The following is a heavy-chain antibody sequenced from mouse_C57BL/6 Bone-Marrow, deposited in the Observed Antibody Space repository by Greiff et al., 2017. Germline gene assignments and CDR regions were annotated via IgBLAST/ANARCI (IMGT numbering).Heavy chain of an antibody. Sequence: QVTLKVSGPGILQPSQTLSLTCSFSGFSLTTFGMGVGWIRHPSGKGLEWLAHIWWDDDKYYNPALKSQLTISKDTSNNQVFLKIANVDTADTATYDCARIAAPYYGIAMDYWGQGTSVTVSS. J-gene: IGHJ4*01. V-gene: IGHV8-8*01. CDR2: IWWDDDK. CDR3: ARIAAPYYGIAMDY. D-gene: IGHD1-1*01. CDR1: GFSLTTFGMG.